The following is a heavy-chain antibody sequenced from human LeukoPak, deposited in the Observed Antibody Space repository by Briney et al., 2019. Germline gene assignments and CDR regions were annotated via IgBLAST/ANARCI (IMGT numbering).Heavy chain of an antibody. CDR1: GDIFNSYI. J-gene: IGHJ6*03. V-gene: IGHV1-69*05. CDR3: ARVGRSRGSLPNSYYYMDV. D-gene: IGHD1-26*01. Sequence: SVKVSCKASGDIFNSYIISWVRQAPGQGLEWMGGIIPIFGSANYAQKFQGRVTITTDQSTSTAYMELSSLSSEDTAVYYCARVGRSRGSLPNSYYYMDVWGKGTTVTVSS. CDR2: IIPIFGSA.